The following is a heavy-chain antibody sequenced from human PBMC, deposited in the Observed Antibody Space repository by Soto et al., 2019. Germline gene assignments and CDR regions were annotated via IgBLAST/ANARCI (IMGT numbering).Heavy chain of an antibody. Sequence: QVQLVQSGAEVKKPGASVKVSCKASGDTFTDYYIHWVRQAPGQGLEWMGPVNPIGGHTHYAQHYLSRMTMTRDTSTSTLYMALTSLTAEDTAVYYCARGGHVVVVTAALDYWGQGTLVTVSS. CDR3: ARGGHVVVVTAALDY. J-gene: IGHJ4*02. CDR2: VNPIGGHT. V-gene: IGHV1-46*01. CDR1: GDTFTDYY. D-gene: IGHD2-21*02.